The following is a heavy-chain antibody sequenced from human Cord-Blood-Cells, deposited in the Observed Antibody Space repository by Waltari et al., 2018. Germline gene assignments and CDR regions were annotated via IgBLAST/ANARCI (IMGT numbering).Heavy chain of an antibody. CDR1: AAHFTSYD. D-gene: IGHD1-26*01. J-gene: IGHJ3*02. CDR2: MNPNSGNT. V-gene: IGHV1-8*01. Sequence: QAPLVQSGAEVKNPGASVKVSCKASAAHFTSYDINRLRQATGQGLEWMGWMNPNSGNTGYAQKFQGRVTMTRNTSISTAYMELSSLRSEDTAVYYCAIDGSYYDAFDIWGQGTMVTVSS. CDR3: AIDGSYYDAFDI.